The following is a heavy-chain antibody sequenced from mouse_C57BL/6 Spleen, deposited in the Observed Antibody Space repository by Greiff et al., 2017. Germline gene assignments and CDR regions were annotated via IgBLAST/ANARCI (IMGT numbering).Heavy chain of an antibody. CDR1: GFSLTSYG. D-gene: IGHD2-1*01. CDR2: IGSGGST. V-gene: IGHV2-5*01. J-gene: IGHJ4*01. Sequence: QVQLQQSGPGLVQPSQSLSITCTASGFSLTSYGVHWVRQSPGKGLEWLGVIGSGGSTDYNAAVMSRLSITKDNSKCQVFFRMSSLQADDTAIYYSGTPYGNYAMDYWGQGTSVTVSS. CDR3: GTPYGNYAMDY.